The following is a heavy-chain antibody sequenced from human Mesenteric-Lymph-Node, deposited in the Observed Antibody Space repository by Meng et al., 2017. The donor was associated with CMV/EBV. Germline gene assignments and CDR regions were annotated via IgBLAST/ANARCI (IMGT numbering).Heavy chain of an antibody. J-gene: IGHJ3*02. CDR3: AIALALGVFDI. D-gene: IGHD2-8*01. CDR2: MNPNSDNT. Sequence: ASVKVSCKGSGINTFSGSTVDSYSISWVRQATGQGLEWMGWMNPNSDNTGYTQKFQGRVTMTRNTAISTAFMELSSLRSEDTAVYYCAIALALGVFDIWGQGTVVTVSS. V-gene: IGHV1-8*01. CDR1: GINTFSGSTVDSYS.